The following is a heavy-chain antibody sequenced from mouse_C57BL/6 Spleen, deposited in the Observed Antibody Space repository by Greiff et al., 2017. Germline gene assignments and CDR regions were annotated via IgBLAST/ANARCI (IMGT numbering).Heavy chain of an antibody. CDR2: ISSGGSYT. D-gene: IGHD1-1*01. Sequence: EVMLVESGGDLVKPGGSLKLSCAASGFTFSSYGMSWVRQTPDKRLEWVATISSGGSYTYYPDSVKGRFTISRDNAKNTLYLQMSSLKSEDTAMYYCARPPFTTVVATWYFDVWGTGTTVTVSS. CDR3: ARPPFTTVVATWYFDV. V-gene: IGHV5-6*01. CDR1: GFTFSSYG. J-gene: IGHJ1*03.